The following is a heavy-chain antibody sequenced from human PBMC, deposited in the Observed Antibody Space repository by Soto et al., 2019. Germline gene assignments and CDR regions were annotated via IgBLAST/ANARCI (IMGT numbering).Heavy chain of an antibody. CDR1: RSSFTSHS. CDR3: ARSFSSGWYYFDY. CDR2: IYPGDSDT. D-gene: IGHD6-19*01. J-gene: IGHJ4*02. Sequence: ESLXISCKGSRSSFTSHSIAWVRQMPGKGLEWMGIIYPGDSDTRYSPSFQGQVTISVDKSISTAYLQWSSLKASDTAMYYCARSFSSGWYYFDYWGQGTLVTVSS. V-gene: IGHV5-51*01.